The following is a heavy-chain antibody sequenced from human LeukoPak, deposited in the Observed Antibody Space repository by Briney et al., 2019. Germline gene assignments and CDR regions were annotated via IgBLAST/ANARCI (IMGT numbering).Heavy chain of an antibody. CDR2: DTAFNENT. Sequence: ASVKVSCKASGFALTTYNIVWLRQAPGQGLEWVGWDTAFNENTHYSRKVQGRVTMTRDRSTDTAYMELRSLTFDDTAVYYCARNSYGYKFSMDVWGKGTSVTVSS. J-gene: IGHJ6*03. D-gene: IGHD5-18*01. CDR1: GFALTTYN. CDR3: ARNSYGYKFSMDV. V-gene: IGHV1-18*01.